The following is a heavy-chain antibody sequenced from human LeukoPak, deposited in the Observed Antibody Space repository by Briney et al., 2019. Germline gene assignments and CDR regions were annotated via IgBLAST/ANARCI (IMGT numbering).Heavy chain of an antibody. Sequence: GGSLRLSCAASGFTFSSYVMHWVRQAPGKGLEWVAVISYDGSNKYYADSVKGRFTISRDNSKNTLYLQMNSLRAEDTAVYYCAKSPLVYYYDSSGYPQLWGQGTLVTVSS. CDR3: AKSPLVYYYDSSGYPQL. CDR1: GFTFSSYV. J-gene: IGHJ4*02. V-gene: IGHV3-30*18. CDR2: ISYDGSNK. D-gene: IGHD3-22*01.